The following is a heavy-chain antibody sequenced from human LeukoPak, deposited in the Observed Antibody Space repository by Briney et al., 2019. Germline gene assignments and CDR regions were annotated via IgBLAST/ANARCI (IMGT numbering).Heavy chain of an antibody. J-gene: IGHJ4*02. D-gene: IGHD5-18*01. Sequence: GASVKVSCKASGYIFTNYGISRVRQAPGQGLEWRGWISTYNGKTNYAQKLQGRVTMTIDTSTSTAYMELRSLRSDDTAVYYCARDWVTAMGTFDYWGQGTLVTVSS. CDR3: ARDWVTAMGTFDY. V-gene: IGHV1-18*01. CDR1: GYIFTNYG. CDR2: ISTYNGKT.